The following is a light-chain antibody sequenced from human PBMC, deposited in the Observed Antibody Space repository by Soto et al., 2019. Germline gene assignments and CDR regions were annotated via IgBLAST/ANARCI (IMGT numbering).Light chain of an antibody. V-gene: IGLV2-18*01. CDR1: SSDVGSYNR. CDR3: SLYTSSSTYV. Sequence: ALTQSPSVCGSIGVSVTISCTGTSSDVGSYNRVSWYQQPPGTAPKVMIYEVSNRPSGVPDRFSGSKSGNTASLTISGLQAEDEADYYCSLYTSSSTYVFGTGTKFT. J-gene: IGLJ1*01. CDR2: EVS.